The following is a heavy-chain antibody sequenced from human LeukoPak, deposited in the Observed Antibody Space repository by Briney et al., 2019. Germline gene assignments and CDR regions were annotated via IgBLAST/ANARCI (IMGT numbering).Heavy chain of an antibody. Sequence: ASVKVSYKASGYTFTGYYMHWVRQAPGQGLEWMGWINPNNGGTNYAQKFQGRVTMTRDTSISTAYMDLSRLKSDDTAVYYCAREGYGGGQVFDVWGQGTMVSVSS. CDR2: INPNNGGT. CDR1: GYTFTGYY. V-gene: IGHV1-2*02. CDR3: AREGYGGGQVFDV. J-gene: IGHJ3*01. D-gene: IGHD1-26*01.